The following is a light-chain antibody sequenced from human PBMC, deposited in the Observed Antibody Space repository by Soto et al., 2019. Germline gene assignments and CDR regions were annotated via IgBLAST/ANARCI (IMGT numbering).Light chain of an antibody. Sequence: ENVFAQAPSPPPLSPGARAPLSCQASQSVGSNLAWFQQKPGQAPRLLIYGSSTRATGVPARFSGSGSGTDFTLTISSLEPEDFAVYYCQQRSNWPITFGQGTRLEIK. J-gene: IGKJ5*01. V-gene: IGKV3-11*01. CDR2: GSS. CDR3: QQRSNWPIT. CDR1: QSVGSN.